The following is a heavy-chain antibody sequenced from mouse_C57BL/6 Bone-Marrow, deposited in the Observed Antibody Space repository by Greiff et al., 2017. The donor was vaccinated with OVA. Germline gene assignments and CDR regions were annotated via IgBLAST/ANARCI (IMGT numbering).Heavy chain of an antibody. D-gene: IGHD1-1*01. Sequence: VQLQQSGAELARPGASVKMSCKASGYTFTSYTMHWVKQRPGQGLEWIGYINPSSGYTKYNQKFKDKATLTADKSSSTAYMQLSSLTSEDSAVYYCARSNTTVVAQDYWGQGTTLTVSS. CDR1: GYTFTSYT. J-gene: IGHJ2*01. CDR3: ARSNTTVVAQDY. CDR2: INPSSGYT. V-gene: IGHV1-4*01.